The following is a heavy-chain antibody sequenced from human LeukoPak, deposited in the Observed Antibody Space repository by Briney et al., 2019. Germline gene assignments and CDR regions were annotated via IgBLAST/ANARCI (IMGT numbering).Heavy chain of an antibody. J-gene: IGHJ1*01. CDR3: AIAPSIDAEYFQH. Sequence: GGSLRLSCAASGFTFDDYTLHWVRQAPGKGLEWVSLISWDGGSTYYADSVKGRFTISRDNSKNTLYLQMNSLRAEDTAVYYCAIAPSIDAEYFQHWGQGTLVTVSS. CDR1: GFTFDDYT. CDR2: ISWDGGST. V-gene: IGHV3-43*01.